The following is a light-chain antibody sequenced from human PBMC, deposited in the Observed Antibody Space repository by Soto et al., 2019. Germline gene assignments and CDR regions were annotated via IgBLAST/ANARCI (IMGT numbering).Light chain of an antibody. Sequence: EIVWTQSPGTLSLSPGERATLSCRASQRVSSSYLAWYQQKPGQAPMLLIYGASTRDTGSTDRFRGGGSGKDFTLTISRLEPEDVAVYYCQKYGSSPFNFGPGTKVDIK. CDR3: QKYGSSPFN. CDR1: QRVSSSY. J-gene: IGKJ3*01. CDR2: GAS. V-gene: IGKV3-20*01.